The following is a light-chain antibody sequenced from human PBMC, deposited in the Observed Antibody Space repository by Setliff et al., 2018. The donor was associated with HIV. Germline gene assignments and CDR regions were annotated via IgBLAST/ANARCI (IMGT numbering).Light chain of an antibody. CDR2: EVN. J-gene: IGLJ1*01. CDR1: INNIGSYNR. V-gene: IGLV2-23*02. CDR3: CSYAGTSTYV. Sequence: QSALAQPPSVSGSPGQSIIISCTGTINNIGSYNRVSWYQQRPGTAPKLIIFEVNKRPSGVSNRFSGSKSGSTASLAISGLQADDEGDYYCCSYAGTSTYVFGTGTKGTVL.